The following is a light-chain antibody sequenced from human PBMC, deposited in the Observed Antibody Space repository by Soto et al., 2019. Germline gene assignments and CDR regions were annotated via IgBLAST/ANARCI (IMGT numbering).Light chain of an antibody. J-gene: IGKJ1*01. CDR3: QQYNSYWT. CDR1: QSISSW. V-gene: IGKV1-5*01. CDR2: DAS. Sequence: DIQMTQSPSTLSASVGDRVTITCRASQSISSWLAWYQQKPGKAPKLLSYDASSLESGVPSRFSGSGSGTELTLTISSLQPDDFATYYCQQYNSYWTFGQGTKVEIK.